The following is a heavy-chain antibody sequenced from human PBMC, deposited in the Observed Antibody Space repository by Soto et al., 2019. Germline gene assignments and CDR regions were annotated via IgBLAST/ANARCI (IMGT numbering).Heavy chain of an antibody. D-gene: IGHD3-16*01. CDR2: TSYDGSNT. CDR3: ARWGTTGGLDV. J-gene: IGHJ4*02. V-gene: IGHV3-30*19. CDR1: GFIFRSYF. Sequence: QEQLVESGGGVVEQGTALRLYCVGSGFIFRSYFRHWFRQYPGKGLELVALTSYDGSNTYYGDSVKGRFTIYRDNSRNTVDLQMDSLRLEDTALYYCARWGTTGGLDVWGQGTLVSVSS.